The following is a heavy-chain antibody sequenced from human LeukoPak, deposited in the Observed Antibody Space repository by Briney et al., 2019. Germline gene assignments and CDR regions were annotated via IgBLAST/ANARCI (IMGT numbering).Heavy chain of an antibody. J-gene: IGHJ6*02. CDR2: ISWSSGII. CDR1: GFTFDDYA. V-gene: IGHV3-9*01. Sequence: PGGSLRLSCAASGFTFDDYAMHWVRQAPGKGLEWVSGISWSSGIIGYADSMKGRFTISRDNAKHSLYLQMNSLRAEDTAVYYCARVGHCSSTSCYPDYYYYGMDVWGQGTTVTVSS. CDR3: ARVGHCSSTSCYPDYYYYGMDV. D-gene: IGHD2-2*01.